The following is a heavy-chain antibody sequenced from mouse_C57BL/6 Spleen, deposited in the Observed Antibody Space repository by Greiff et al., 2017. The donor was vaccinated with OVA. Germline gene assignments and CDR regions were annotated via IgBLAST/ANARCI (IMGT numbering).Heavy chain of an antibody. Sequence: QVQLQQSGAELARPGASVKMSCKASGYTFTSYSMHWVKQRPGQGLEWIGYINPSSGYTKYNQKFKDKATLTADKSSSTAYMQLSSLTSEDSAVYYCAKSRGRDYFDYWGQGTTLTVSS. CDR3: AKSRGRDYFDY. V-gene: IGHV1-4*01. CDR2: INPSSGYT. D-gene: IGHD1-1*01. CDR1: GYTFTSYS. J-gene: IGHJ2*01.